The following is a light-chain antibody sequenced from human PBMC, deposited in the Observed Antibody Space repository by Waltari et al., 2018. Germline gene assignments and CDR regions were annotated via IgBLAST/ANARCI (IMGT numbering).Light chain of an antibody. Sequence: QSALTQPRSVSGSPGQSVTISCTGTSSDVGCYNYVSWYQQNPGKAPKLMIYDVSKRPSGVPARFSASKSGNTASLTISGLQAEDDGDYYCCSYRGSFVFGTGTKVTVL. CDR3: CSYRGSFV. J-gene: IGLJ1*01. V-gene: IGLV2-11*01. CDR1: SSDVGCYNY. CDR2: DVS.